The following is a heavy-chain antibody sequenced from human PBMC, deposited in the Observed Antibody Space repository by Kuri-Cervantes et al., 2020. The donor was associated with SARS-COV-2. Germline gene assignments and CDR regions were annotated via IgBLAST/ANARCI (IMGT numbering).Heavy chain of an antibody. D-gene: IGHD3-22*01. Sequence: SVKVSCKVSGGTFSSYAISWVRQAPGQGLEWMGGIIPIFGTANYAQKFQGRVTITADKSTSTAYMELSSLRSEDTAVYYCARGGRDSSGGEAFDIWGQGTMVTVSS. J-gene: IGHJ3*02. CDR1: GGTFSSYA. V-gene: IGHV1-69*06. CDR2: IIPIFGTA. CDR3: ARGGRDSSGGEAFDI.